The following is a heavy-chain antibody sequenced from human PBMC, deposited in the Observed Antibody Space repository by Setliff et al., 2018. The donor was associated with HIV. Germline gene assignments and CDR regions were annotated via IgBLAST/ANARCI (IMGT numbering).Heavy chain of an antibody. Sequence: ASVKVSCKASGYTFTSYDINWVRQATGQGLEWMGWMNPNSGNTGYAQKFQGRVTVTRDASISTAYMELNTLKFEDTAVYYCARVPYRSAWFSGGHDAFDIWGQGTMVTVS. CDR1: GYTFTSYD. CDR2: MNPNSGNT. V-gene: IGHV1-8*02. J-gene: IGHJ3*02. D-gene: IGHD6-19*01. CDR3: ARVPYRSAWFSGGHDAFDI.